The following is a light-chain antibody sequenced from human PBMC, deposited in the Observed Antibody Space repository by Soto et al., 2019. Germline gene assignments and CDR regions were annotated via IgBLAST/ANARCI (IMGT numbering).Light chain of an antibody. CDR2: DSS. J-gene: IGKJ1*01. CDR3: QQYYNWPPTWT. Sequence: EIVMSQSPATLSVSTGERATLSCRASQSVSSSVAWYQQKPGQAPRLLIYDSSSRATGVPARFSGSGSGTEFSLAISSLQSEDFAVYYCQQYYNWPPTWTFGQGTNVDI. CDR1: QSVSSS. V-gene: IGKV3-15*01.